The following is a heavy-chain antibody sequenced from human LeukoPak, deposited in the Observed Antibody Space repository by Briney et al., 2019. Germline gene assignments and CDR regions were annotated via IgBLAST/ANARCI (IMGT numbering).Heavy chain of an antibody. V-gene: IGHV3-30*03. CDR3: ARDAPNAYSSSWSGHFDY. Sequence: GGSLRLSCAASGFTFSSYGMHWVRQAPGKGLEWVAVISYDGSNKYYADSVKGRFTISRDNSKNTLYLQMNSLRAEDTAVYYCARDAPNAYSSSWSGHFDYWGQGTLVTVSS. D-gene: IGHD6-13*01. CDR1: GFTFSSYG. J-gene: IGHJ4*02. CDR2: ISYDGSNK.